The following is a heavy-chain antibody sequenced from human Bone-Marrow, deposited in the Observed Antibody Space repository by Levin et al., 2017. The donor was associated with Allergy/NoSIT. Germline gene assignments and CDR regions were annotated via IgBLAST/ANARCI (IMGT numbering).Heavy chain of an antibody. CDR1: EFTMSRHW. CDR3: VRNRAWLLDPFDV. V-gene: IGHV3-7*01. Sequence: PGGSLRLSCADSEFTMSRHWMSWVRQAPGKGLEWVASIKQDGSEKFYLESVKGRFTISRDNIKNALYLQMNSLRGEDTAIYFCVRNRAWLLDPFDVWGRGTMVTVSS. J-gene: IGHJ3*01. D-gene: IGHD5-12*01. CDR2: IKQDGSEK.